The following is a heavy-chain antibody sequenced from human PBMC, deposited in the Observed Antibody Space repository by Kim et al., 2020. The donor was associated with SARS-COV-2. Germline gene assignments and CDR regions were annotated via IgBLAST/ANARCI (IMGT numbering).Heavy chain of an antibody. D-gene: IGHD6-13*01. CDR2: T. CDR3: ARAMAASGSFDF. J-gene: IGHJ4*02. V-gene: IGHV1-3*01. Sequence: TKYSQKFQGRVTITLDTSANTAYMELSSLRSEDTSVYFCARAMAASGSFDFWGQGTLVTVSS.